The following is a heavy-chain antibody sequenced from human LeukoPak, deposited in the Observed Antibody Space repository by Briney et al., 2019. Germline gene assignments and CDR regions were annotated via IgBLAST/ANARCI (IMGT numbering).Heavy chain of an antibody. CDR2: IYYSGST. CDR1: GGSIINYY. D-gene: IGHD4-17*01. J-gene: IGHJ5*02. CDR3: ARHPTVNWFDP. Sequence: PSETLSLTCTVSGGSIINYYWSWIRQPPGKGLEWIGYIYYSGSTNYNPSLKSRVTISVDTSKNQFSLKLSSVTAADTAVYYCARHPTVNWFDPWGQGTLVTVSS. V-gene: IGHV4-59*08.